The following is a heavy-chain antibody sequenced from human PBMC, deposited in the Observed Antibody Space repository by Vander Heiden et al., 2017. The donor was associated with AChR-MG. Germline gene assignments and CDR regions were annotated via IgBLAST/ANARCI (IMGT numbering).Heavy chain of an antibody. Sequence: EVQLVESGGGLVKPGGSLRLSCAASGFTFGSYSMNWVRQAPGKGLEWVSSLSSGSSSIYYADSVKGRFTISRDNAKNSLYLQMNSLRAEDTALYYCARGGAMVKYFDYWGQGTLVTVSS. V-gene: IGHV3-21*01. J-gene: IGHJ4*02. CDR1: GFTFGSYS. CDR2: LSSGSSSI. CDR3: ARGGAMVKYFDY. D-gene: IGHD5-18*01.